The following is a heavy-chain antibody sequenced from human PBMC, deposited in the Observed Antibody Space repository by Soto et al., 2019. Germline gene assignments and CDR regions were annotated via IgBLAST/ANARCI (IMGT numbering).Heavy chain of an antibody. CDR1: GFSLSTRGVG. Sequence: QITLKESGPTLVKPTQTLTLTCTFSGFSLSTRGVGVGWIRQPPGKALEWLAIIYWDDDKRYSPSLKSRLTITKETSKNQGVLTKTNMDPVDTATYYCAHKGGGDRILDYWGQGTLVTVSS. J-gene: IGHJ4*02. CDR2: IYWDDDK. D-gene: IGHD3-16*01. CDR3: AHKGGGDRILDY. V-gene: IGHV2-5*02.